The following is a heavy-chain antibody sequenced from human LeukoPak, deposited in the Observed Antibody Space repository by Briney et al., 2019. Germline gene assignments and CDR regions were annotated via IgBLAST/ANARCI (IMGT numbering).Heavy chain of an antibody. CDR2: ISGGGGST. J-gene: IGHJ3*02. Sequence: PGGSLRLSCAASGYTFSSYAMNWVRPAPGKGLEWVSAISGGGGSTYYADSVKGRFTISRDTSKNTLYLQMNSLRAEDTAVYYCAKDRDAASIVAAYFDIWGQGTMVTVSS. CDR3: AKDRDAASIVAAYFDI. V-gene: IGHV3-23*01. D-gene: IGHD6-13*01. CDR1: GYTFSSYA.